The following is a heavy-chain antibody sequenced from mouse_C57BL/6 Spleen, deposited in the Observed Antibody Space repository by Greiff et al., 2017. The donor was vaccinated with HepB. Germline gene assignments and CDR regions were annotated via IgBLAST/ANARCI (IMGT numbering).Heavy chain of an antibody. V-gene: IGHV5-17*01. J-gene: IGHJ1*03. CDR3: ARTTTVVAWYFDV. Sequence: EVMLVESGGGLVKPGGSLKLSCAASGFTFSDYGMHWVRQAPEKGLEWVAYISSGSSTIYYADTVKGRFTISRDNAKNTLFLQMTSLRSEDTAMYYCARTTTVVAWYFDVWGTGTTVTVSS. CDR1: GFTFSDYG. CDR2: ISSGSSTI. D-gene: IGHD1-1*01.